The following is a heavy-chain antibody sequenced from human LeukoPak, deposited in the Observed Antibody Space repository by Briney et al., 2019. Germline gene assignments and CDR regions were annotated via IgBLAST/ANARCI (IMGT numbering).Heavy chain of an antibody. CDR3: AKDNRLRMAVAGTPSGY. CDR1: GFTFSSYG. Sequence: QTGGSLRLSCAASGFTFSSYGMHWVRQAPGKGLEWVAFIRYDGSNKYYADSVKGRFTISRDNSKNTLYLQMNSLRAEDTAVYYCAKDNRLRMAVAGTPSGYWGQGTLVTVSS. D-gene: IGHD6-19*01. CDR2: IRYDGSNK. V-gene: IGHV3-30*02. J-gene: IGHJ4*02.